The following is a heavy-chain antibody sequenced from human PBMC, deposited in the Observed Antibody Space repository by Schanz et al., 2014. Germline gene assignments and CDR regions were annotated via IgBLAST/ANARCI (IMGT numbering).Heavy chain of an antibody. V-gene: IGHV3-30*04. CDR3: ARGNYGMDV. J-gene: IGHJ6*02. CDR2: ISYDGSNK. CDR1: GFTFNAHA. Sequence: QVELVESGGGVVQPGRSLRLSCAASGFTFNAHAMHWVRQAPGKGLEWVAVISYDGSNKYYADSVRGRFTISRDNAKNSLFLQMNSLRAEDTAKYYCARGNYGMDVWGQGTTVTVSS.